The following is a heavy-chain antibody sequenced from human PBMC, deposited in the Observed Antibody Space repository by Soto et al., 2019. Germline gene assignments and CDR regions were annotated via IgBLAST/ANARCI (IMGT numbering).Heavy chain of an antibody. CDR3: ARGWGRIFDY. V-gene: IGHV4-34*01. J-gene: IGHJ4*02. CDR1: GGSFSGYY. CDR2: INHSVST. D-gene: IGHD7-27*01. Sequence: QVQLQQWGAGLLKPSETLSLTCAVYGGSFSGYYWNWIRQPPGKGLEWIGEINHSVSTNYNPSLKSRVTLSVDTSKIQFSLKLSSVTAADTAVYYCARGWGRIFDYWGQGTLVTVSS.